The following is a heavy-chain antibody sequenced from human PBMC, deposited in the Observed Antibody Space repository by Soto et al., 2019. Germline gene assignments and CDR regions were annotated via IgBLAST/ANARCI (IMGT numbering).Heavy chain of an antibody. J-gene: IGHJ4*02. D-gene: IGHD2-15*01. CDR2: ISAYNGNT. CDR3: ARDAGPYCSGGSCYVRLTFDY. CDR1: GYTFTSYG. V-gene: IGHV1-18*01. Sequence: QVQLVQSGAEVKKPGASVKVSCKASGYTFTSYGISWVRQAPGQGLEWMGWISAYNGNTNYAQKLQGRVTMTTDTSTSTAYMELRSLRSDDTAVYYCARDAGPYCSGGSCYVRLTFDYWGQGTLVTVSS.